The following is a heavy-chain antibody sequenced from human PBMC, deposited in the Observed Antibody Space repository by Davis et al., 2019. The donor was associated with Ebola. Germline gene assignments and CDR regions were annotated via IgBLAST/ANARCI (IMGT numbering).Heavy chain of an antibody. J-gene: IGHJ6*02. D-gene: IGHD5/OR15-5a*01. CDR3: ARGVYGNYGMDV. CDR2: IYYSGST. Sequence: SETLSLTCTVSGGSISSSSYYWGWIRQPPGKGLEWIGSIYYSGSTYYNPSLKSRVAISVGTSKNQFSLKLTSVTAADTAVYYCARGVYGNYGMDVWGQGTTVTVSS. V-gene: IGHV4-39*01. CDR1: GGSISSSSYY.